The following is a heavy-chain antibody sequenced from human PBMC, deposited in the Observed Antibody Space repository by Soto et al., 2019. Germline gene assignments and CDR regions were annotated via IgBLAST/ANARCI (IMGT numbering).Heavy chain of an antibody. D-gene: IGHD3-3*01. V-gene: IGHV1-18*01. J-gene: IGHJ3*02. CDR1: GYTFTSYG. Sequence: ASVKVSCKASGYTFTSYGISWVRQAPGQGLEWMGWISAYNGNTNYAQKLQGRVTMTTDTSTSTAYMELRSLRSDDTAVYYCASAPLRFLDFYAFVIGGKGTMVTVS. CDR3: ASAPLRFLDFYAFVI. CDR2: ISAYNGNT.